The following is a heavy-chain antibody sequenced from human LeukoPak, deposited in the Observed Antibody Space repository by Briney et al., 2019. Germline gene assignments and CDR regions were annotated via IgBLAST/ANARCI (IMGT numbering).Heavy chain of an antibody. J-gene: IGHJ5*02. V-gene: IGHV4-59*01. D-gene: IGHD3-3*01. CDR3: ARQPITIFGVVSPFDP. Sequence: SETLSLTSTVSGGSISGYYWSWIRQPPGKGLEWIGYIYYSGSTNYNPSLKSRVTISVDTSKSQFSLKLSSVTAADTAVYYCARQPITIFGVVSPFDPWGQGTLVTVSS. CDR1: GGSISGYY. CDR2: IYYSGST.